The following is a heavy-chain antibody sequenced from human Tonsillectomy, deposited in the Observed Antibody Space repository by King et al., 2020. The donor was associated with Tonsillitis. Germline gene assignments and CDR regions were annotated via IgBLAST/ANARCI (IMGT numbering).Heavy chain of an antibody. CDR3: ARTRSYDDLDY. CDR2: IYYSGST. D-gene: IGHD3-22*01. CDR1: GGSISSSSYY. V-gene: IGHV4-39*01. J-gene: IGHJ4*02. Sequence: QLQESGPGLMKPSETLSLTCTVSGGSISSSSYYWGWIRQPPGKGLEWIGSIYYSGSTYYNPSLKSRVTISVDTSKTPFSLRLSSLTAADTAVYYCARTRSYDDLDYWGQGTLVTVSS.